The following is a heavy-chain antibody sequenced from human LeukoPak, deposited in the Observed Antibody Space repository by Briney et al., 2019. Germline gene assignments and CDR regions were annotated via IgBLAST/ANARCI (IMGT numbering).Heavy chain of an antibody. Sequence: GGSLRLSCGASGFTFSSYWINWVRQAPGKGLEWVAVINQDGNEKYYVDSVKGRFTISRDNAQNSLYLQMNSLRAEDTAVYYCARDSRNAGDYWGQGTLVTVSS. CDR3: ARDSRNAGDY. CDR1: GFTFSSYW. J-gene: IGHJ4*02. D-gene: IGHD1-14*01. CDR2: INQDGNEK. V-gene: IGHV3-7*01.